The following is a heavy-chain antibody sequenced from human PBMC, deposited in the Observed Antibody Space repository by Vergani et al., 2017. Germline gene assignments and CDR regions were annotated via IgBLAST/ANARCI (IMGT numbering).Heavy chain of an antibody. V-gene: IGHV4-31*03. CDR2: NYSTGSP. CDR1: GDSISSGVYY. D-gene: IGHD3-22*01. Sequence: QVQLQESGPGLVKPSQTLSLICSVSGDSISSGVYYWNWIRQHPGKGLEWIGYNYSTGSPHHNPSLRRRINMSVDTSKNQFSLKLNSVTAADTAMYYCARMGGYDEGDAFRIGYFDAWGRGILVTVSS. J-gene: IGHJ2*01. CDR3: ARMGGYDEGDAFRIGYFDA.